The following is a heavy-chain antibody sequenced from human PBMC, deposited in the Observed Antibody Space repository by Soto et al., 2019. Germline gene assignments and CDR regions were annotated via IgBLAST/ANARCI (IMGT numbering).Heavy chain of an antibody. Sequence: GGSLRLSCVAAGITFNPNAMIWVRQAPGKGLEWVSAIDGDGGDTYYADFVKGRFTMSRDNSKNTVYLHMRSLTAEDTALYYCAKGRLTVGSDWFDSWGPGTLVTVSS. V-gene: IGHV3-23*01. CDR2: IDGDGGDT. D-gene: IGHD1-26*01. J-gene: IGHJ5*01. CDR3: AKGRLTVGSDWFDS. CDR1: GITFNPNA.